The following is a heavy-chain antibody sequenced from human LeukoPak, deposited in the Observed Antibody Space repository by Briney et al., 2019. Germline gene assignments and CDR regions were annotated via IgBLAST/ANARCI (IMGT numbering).Heavy chain of an antibody. J-gene: IGHJ4*02. V-gene: IGHV4-38-2*02. CDR3: ARTVRGVXDY. D-gene: IGHD3-10*01. CDR1: GYSISSGYY. Sequence: SETLSLTCTVSGYSISSGYYWGWIRQPPGKGLEWIGSIYHSGSTYYNPSLKSRVTISVDTSKNQFSLKLSSVTAADTAVYYCARTVRGVXDYXGQGTXVTVS. CDR2: IYHSGST.